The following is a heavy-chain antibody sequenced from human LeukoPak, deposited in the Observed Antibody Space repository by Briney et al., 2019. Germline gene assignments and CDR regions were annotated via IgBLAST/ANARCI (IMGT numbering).Heavy chain of an antibody. D-gene: IGHD3-16*01. J-gene: IGHJ1*01. CDR1: GFTFSDYY. V-gene: IGHV4-59*12. CDR2: IFYSGHT. Sequence: GSLRLSCAASGFTFSDYYMSWIRQPPGKGLEWLASIFYSGHTYYNPSLQSRLTISLDTSKNQFSLELKSVTAADTALYYCGRNRYDRPGHWGQGTLVTVSS. CDR3: GRNRYDRPGH.